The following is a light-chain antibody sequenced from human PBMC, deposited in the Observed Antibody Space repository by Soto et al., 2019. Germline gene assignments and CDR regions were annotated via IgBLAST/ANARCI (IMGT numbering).Light chain of an antibody. CDR3: QVWDSSSDHGV. V-gene: IGLV3-21*04. CDR1: NIGSKS. J-gene: IGLJ2*01. Sequence: SYELTQPPSVSVAPGKTARITCGGNNIGSKSVHWYQQKPGQAPVLVIYYDSDRPSGIPERFSGSNSGNTATLTISRVEAGDEADYYCQVWDSSSDHGVFGGGTEVTVL. CDR2: YDS.